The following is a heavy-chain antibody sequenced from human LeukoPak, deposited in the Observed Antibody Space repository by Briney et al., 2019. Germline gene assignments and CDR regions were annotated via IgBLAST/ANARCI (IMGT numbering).Heavy chain of an antibody. J-gene: IGHJ1*01. CDR2: VHHSGST. V-gene: IGHV4-38-2*02. CDR3: ARGNVVGATNLQH. Sequence: SETLSLTCSVSGYSISSGYYWGWIRQPPGKGLEWIGSVHHSGSTYYNPSLKSRVTISLDTSKNQFSLKLSPVTAADTAVYYCARGNVVGATNLQHWGQGTLVTVSS. D-gene: IGHD1-26*01. CDR1: GYSISSGYY.